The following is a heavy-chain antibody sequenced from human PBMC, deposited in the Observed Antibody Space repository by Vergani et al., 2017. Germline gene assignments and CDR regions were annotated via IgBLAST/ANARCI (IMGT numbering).Heavy chain of an antibody. V-gene: IGHV4-39*01. D-gene: IGHD6-19*01. CDR2: IYYTGTT. CDR3: TRHGRSGWAGYFQH. CDR1: GVSIGSNSYY. J-gene: IGHJ1*01. Sequence: QLQLQESGPGLVKPSETLSLTCTVSGVSIGSNSYYWGWIRQPPGKWLEWIGTIYYTGTTYYNEAHKSRLTISVDTSNNQFSLNLTSVTAADTAVSYCTRHGRSGWAGYFQHWGQGTLVTASS.